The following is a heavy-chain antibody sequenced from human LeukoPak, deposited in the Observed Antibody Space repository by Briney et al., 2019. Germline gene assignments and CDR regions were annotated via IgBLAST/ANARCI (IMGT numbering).Heavy chain of an antibody. CDR2: IIPILGIA. D-gene: IGHD2-2*02. CDR1: GGTFSSYA. J-gene: IGHJ5*02. V-gene: IGHV1-69*04. CDR3: ARGYCSSTSCYIGGDWFDP. Sequence: ASVKVSCTASGGTFSSYAISWVRQAPGQGLEWMGRIIPILGIANYAQKFQGRVTITADKSTSTAYMELSSLRSEDTAVYYCARGYCSSTSCYIGGDWFDPWGQGTLVTVSS.